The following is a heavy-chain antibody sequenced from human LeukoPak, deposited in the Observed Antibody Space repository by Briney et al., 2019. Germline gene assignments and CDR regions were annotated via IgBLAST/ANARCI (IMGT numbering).Heavy chain of an antibody. J-gene: IGHJ5*02. CDR1: GGSISSYY. CDR2: IYTSGST. D-gene: IGHD3-16*01. Sequence: SETLSLTCTVSGGSISSYYWSWIRQPPGKGLEWIGCIYTSGSTNYNPSLKSRVTISVDTSKNQFSLKLSSVTAADTAVYYCARLSQGEQPGEVWFDPWGQGTLVTVSS. CDR3: ARLSQGEQPGEVWFDP. V-gene: IGHV4-4*09.